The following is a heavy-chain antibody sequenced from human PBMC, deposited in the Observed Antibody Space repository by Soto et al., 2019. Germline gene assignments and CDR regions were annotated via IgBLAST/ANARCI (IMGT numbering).Heavy chain of an antibody. CDR3: AKDFSYDPNNWFDP. CDR1: GFTFSSYA. CDR2: ISGSGGST. V-gene: IGHV3-23*01. Sequence: EVQLLESGGGLVQPGGSMRLSCAASGFTFSSYAMSWVRQAPGKGLEWVSAISGSGGSTYYADSVKGRFTISRDNSKNTLYLQMNRLRAVDTAVHYCAKDFSYDPNNWFDPWGQVTLVTVSS. J-gene: IGHJ5*02. D-gene: IGHD5-18*01.